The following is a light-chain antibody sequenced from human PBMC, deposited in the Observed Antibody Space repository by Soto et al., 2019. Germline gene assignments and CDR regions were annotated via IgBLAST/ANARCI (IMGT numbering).Light chain of an antibody. J-gene: IGKJ3*01. CDR3: QQYDKWPLT. Sequence: EIVMTQSPATLSVSPGERASLSCRASQSISTNLAWYKQKPGQAPRLLIYGASTRATGIPARFSGSGSGTEFTLTVSSPQSEDFEVYYCQQYDKWPLTFGPGTKVFIE. CDR1: QSISTN. CDR2: GAS. V-gene: IGKV3-15*01.